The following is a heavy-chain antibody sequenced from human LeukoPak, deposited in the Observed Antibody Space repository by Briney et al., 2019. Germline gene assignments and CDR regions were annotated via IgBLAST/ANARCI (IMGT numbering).Heavy chain of an antibody. V-gene: IGHV4-34*01. J-gene: IGHJ4*02. D-gene: IGHD3-22*01. Sequence: SETLSLTCAVYGGSFSGYYLSWIRQPPGKGLEWIGEINHSGSTNYNPSLKRRVTISVDTSKNQFSLKLSSVTAADTAVYYCARAFVEYYDSSGYYYWGQGTLVTVSS. CDR1: GGSFSGYY. CDR3: ARAFVEYYDSSGYYY. CDR2: INHSGST.